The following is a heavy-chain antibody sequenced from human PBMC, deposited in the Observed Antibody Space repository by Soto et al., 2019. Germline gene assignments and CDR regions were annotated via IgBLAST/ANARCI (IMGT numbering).Heavy chain of an antibody. Sequence: QVQLQESGPGLAKPSQTLSLTCTVSGGSISSGGYYWSWIRQHPGKGLEWIGYIYYSGSTSYNPSVKCRVTISVDTSKIQCSLKMSSVTAADTAVYYCARSVTPWGQVTMVTVSS. J-gene: IGHJ5*02. V-gene: IGHV4-31*03. CDR1: GGSISSGGYY. CDR3: ARSVTP. CDR2: IYYSGST. D-gene: IGHD3-10*01.